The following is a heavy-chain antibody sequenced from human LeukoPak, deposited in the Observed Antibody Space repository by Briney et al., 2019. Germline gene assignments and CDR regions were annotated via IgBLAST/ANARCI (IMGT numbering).Heavy chain of an antibody. CDR2: ISGSGGST. Sequence: GGSLRLSCAASGFTFSSYAMSWVRQAPGKGLEWVSAISGSGGSTYYADSVKGRFTISRDNSKNTLYLQMNSLRAEDTAVYYCAKDRAGTVATNYFDYWGQGTLVTVSS. CDR1: GFTFSSYA. D-gene: IGHD5-24*01. V-gene: IGHV3-23*01. J-gene: IGHJ4*02. CDR3: AKDRAGTVATNYFDY.